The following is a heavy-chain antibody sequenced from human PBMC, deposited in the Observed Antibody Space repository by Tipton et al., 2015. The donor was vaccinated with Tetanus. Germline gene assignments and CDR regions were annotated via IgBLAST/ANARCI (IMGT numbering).Heavy chain of an antibody. J-gene: IGHJ4*02. CDR2: MYNSGAT. D-gene: IGHD1-14*01. V-gene: IGHV4-39*07. CDR3: ARGTGDY. CDR1: GGSISSTSYY. Sequence: TLSLTCTVSGGSISSTSYYWAWIRQPPGKGLEWIGTMYNSGATYYNPSLKGRVTISVDTSKNQFSLKLSSVTAADTAVYYCARGTGDYWGQGTLVTVSS.